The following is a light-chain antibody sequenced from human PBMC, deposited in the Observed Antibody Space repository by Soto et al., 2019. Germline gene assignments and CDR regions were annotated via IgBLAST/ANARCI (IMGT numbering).Light chain of an antibody. CDR1: NIGTKR. J-gene: IGLJ2*01. CDR3: QVWGTSGGPHVL. Sequence: SYVLTQPPSVSVAPGQTAKITCGGNNIGTKRVHWYQQKPGQAPVLVVYDDSDRPSGIPERFSGSNSGNTATLTASRVEAGDEADYYCQVWGTSGGPHVLFGGGTKVTVL. CDR2: DDS. V-gene: IGLV3-21*02.